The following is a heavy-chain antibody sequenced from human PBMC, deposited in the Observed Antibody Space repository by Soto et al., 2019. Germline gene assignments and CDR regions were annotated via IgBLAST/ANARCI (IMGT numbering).Heavy chain of an antibody. Sequence: QVQLVQSGAEVKNPGASVKVSCKSSGYAFISFGISWVRQAPGQGLEWMGWISHYNGNTNYAQKLQGRVTMTTDTSTNTAYLELRSLSSDDTAVYYCERVNTGSYYKFDHWGQGTLVTVPS. J-gene: IGHJ4*02. CDR2: ISHYNGNT. V-gene: IGHV1-18*01. CDR3: ERVNTGSYYKFDH. D-gene: IGHD1-26*01. CDR1: GYAFISFG.